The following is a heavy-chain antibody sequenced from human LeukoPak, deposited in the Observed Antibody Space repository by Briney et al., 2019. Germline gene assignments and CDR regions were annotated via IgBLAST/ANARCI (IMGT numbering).Heavy chain of an antibody. CDR3: ARPEGYFGSGSYSHWFDP. CDR1: GGSISSSSYY. V-gene: IGHV4-39*01. Sequence: SETLSLTCTVSGGSISSSSYYWGWIRQPPGKGLEWIGSIHYSRRTYYNPSLKSRVTISVDTSKNQFSLKLSSVTAADTAVYYCARPEGYFGSGSYSHWFDPWGQGTLVTVSS. D-gene: IGHD3-10*01. J-gene: IGHJ5*02. CDR2: IHYSRRT.